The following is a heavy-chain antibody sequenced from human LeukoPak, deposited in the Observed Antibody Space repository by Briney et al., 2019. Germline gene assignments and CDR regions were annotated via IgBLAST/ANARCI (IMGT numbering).Heavy chain of an antibody. J-gene: IGHJ5*02. V-gene: IGHV3-30*18. D-gene: IGHD2-21*02. CDR2: ISYDGSNK. CDR1: GFTFSSYG. Sequence: PGRSLRLSCAASGFTFSSYGMHWVRQAPGKGLEWVAVISYDGSNKYYADSVKGRFTISRDNSKNTLYLQMNSLRAEDTAVYYCAKSREIVVVTRADNWFDPWGQGTLVTVSS. CDR3: AKSREIVVVTRADNWFDP.